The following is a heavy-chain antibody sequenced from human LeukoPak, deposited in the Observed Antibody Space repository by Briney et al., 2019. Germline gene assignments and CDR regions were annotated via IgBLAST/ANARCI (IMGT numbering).Heavy chain of an antibody. CDR1: GFTVSSNY. Sequence: GGSLRLSCAASGFTVSSNYMSCVRQAPGKGLVWVSRIESDGSSTIYADSVKGRFTVSRDNAQNTLYLQMNSLSAEDTAVYYCVRGSSATFDLWGQGTVVTVSS. V-gene: IGHV3-74*01. D-gene: IGHD1-26*01. J-gene: IGHJ3*01. CDR3: VRGSSATFDL. CDR2: IESDGSST.